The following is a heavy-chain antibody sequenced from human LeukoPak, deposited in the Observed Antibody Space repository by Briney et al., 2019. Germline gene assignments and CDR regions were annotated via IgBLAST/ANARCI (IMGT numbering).Heavy chain of an antibody. D-gene: IGHD3-22*01. Sequence: PSETLSLTCTVSGASISSYYWSWIRQPPGKGLEWIGYIYYTGSTNSNPSLKSRVTISVDTSKNQFSLKLSSVTAADTAVYYCATTHHYYDSSGYQDAFDIWGQGTMVTVSS. CDR1: GASISSYY. V-gene: IGHV4-59*01. J-gene: IGHJ3*02. CDR2: IYYTGST. CDR3: ATTHHYYDSSGYQDAFDI.